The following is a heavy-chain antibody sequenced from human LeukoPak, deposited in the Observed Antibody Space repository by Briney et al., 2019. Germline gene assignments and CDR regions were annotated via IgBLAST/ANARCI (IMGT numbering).Heavy chain of an antibody. J-gene: IGHJ4*02. CDR1: GFTFSNYW. CDR3: AKLFDSGTYNNFFHY. D-gene: IGHD3-10*01. CDR2: INSDGINT. V-gene: IGHV3-74*01. Sequence: GGSLRLSCAASGFTFSNYWMHWVRQAPGKGLVWVSRINSDGINTSYADSVQGRFTISRDNSKNTLFLQMNSLRPEDTAVYYCAKLFDSGTYNNFFHYWGQGTLVTVSS.